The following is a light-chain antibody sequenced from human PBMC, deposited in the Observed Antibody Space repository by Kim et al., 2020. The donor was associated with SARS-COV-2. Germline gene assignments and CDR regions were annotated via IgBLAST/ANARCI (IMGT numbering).Light chain of an antibody. Sequence: ASVGDRVTIACRASQGIRKDLAWYQQKPGNAPNLLIFAASALQSGVPTRFSGSGSGTDFTLTISSLQPEDVATYYCQKYNGAPWTFGQRTKVDIK. CDR1: QGIRKD. CDR2: AAS. V-gene: IGKV1-27*01. J-gene: IGKJ1*01. CDR3: QKYNGAPWT.